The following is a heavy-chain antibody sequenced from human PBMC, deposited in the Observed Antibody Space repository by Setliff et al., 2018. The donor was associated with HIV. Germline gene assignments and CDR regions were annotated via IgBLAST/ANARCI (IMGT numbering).Heavy chain of an antibody. CDR2: IIPILGIA. CDR1: GGTFSSYA. Sequence: SVKVSCKASGGTFSSYAISWVRQAPGQGLEWMGGIIPILGIANYAQKFQGRVTITTDESTSTAYMELSSLRSEDTAVHYCARGAVVTNYFDYWGQGTLVTVSS. J-gene: IGHJ4*02. D-gene: IGHD2-15*01. CDR3: ARGAVVTNYFDY. V-gene: IGHV1-69*10.